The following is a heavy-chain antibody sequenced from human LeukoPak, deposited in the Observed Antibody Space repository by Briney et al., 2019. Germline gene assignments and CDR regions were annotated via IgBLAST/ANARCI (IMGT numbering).Heavy chain of an antibody. D-gene: IGHD3-16*02. CDR1: GGTFSSYA. CDR2: IIPIFGTA. J-gene: IGHJ4*02. Sequence: SVKVSCKASGGTFSSYAISWVRQAPGQGLEWMGGIIPIFGTASYAQKFQGRVTITADESTSTAYMELSSLRSEDTAVYYCARAVRLGELSLYYFDYWGQGTLVTVSS. CDR3: ARAVRLGELSLYYFDY. V-gene: IGHV1-69*13.